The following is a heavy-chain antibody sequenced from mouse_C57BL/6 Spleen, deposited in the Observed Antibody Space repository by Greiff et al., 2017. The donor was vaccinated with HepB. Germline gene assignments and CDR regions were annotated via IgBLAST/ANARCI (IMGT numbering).Heavy chain of an antibody. CDR2: IYPRDGST. V-gene: IGHV1-78*01. Sequence: VQLQQSDAELVKPGASVKISCKVSGYTFTDHTIHWMKQRPEQGLEWIGYIYPRDGSTKYNEKFKGKATLTADKSSSTAYMQLNSLTSEDSAVYFWARRGKNYYGSYAMDYWGQGTSVTVSS. CDR3: ARRGKNYYGSYAMDY. CDR1: GYTFTDHT. J-gene: IGHJ4*01. D-gene: IGHD1-1*01.